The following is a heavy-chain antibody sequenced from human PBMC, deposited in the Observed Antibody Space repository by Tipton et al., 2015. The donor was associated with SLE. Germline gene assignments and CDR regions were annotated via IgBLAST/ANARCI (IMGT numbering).Heavy chain of an antibody. D-gene: IGHD1-1*01. CDR1: GGSFSGYS. CDR3: ARGDPHGLEPWDS. J-gene: IGHJ5*01. V-gene: IGHV4-34*01. Sequence: TLSLTCAVYGGSFSGYSWSWIRQPPGKGLEWIGEINHSGSTNYNPSLKSRVTISVDTSKNQFSLKLSSVTAADTAVYYCARGDPHGLEPWDSWGQGTLVNVSS. CDR2: INHSGST.